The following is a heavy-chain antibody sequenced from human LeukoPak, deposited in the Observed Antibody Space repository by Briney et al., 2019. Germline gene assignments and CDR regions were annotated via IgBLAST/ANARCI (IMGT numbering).Heavy chain of an antibody. CDR2: IWYDGSNK. Sequence: GGSLRLSCAASEFTFRSYGMHWVRQAPGKGLEWVALIWYDGSNKYYADSVKGRFTTSRDNSKNTLYLQMNSLRAEDTAVYYCARGGYYGSGSYDAFDIWGQGTKVTVSS. CDR3: ARGGYYGSGSYDAFDI. J-gene: IGHJ3*02. CDR1: EFTFRSYG. D-gene: IGHD3-10*01. V-gene: IGHV3-33*01.